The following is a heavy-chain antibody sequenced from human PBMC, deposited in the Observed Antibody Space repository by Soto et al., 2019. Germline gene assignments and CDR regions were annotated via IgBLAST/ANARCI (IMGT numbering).Heavy chain of an antibody. Sequence: SETLSLTCTVSGGYISSYYWSWIRQLPGKGLEWIGYIYYSGSTNYNPSLKSRVTISVDTSKNQFSLKLSSVTSDDTAVYFCAMVDNYVTPTPQDVWGQGTTVTVSS. D-gene: IGHD3-16*01. CDR2: IYYSGST. V-gene: IGHV4-59*01. CDR3: AMVDNYVTPTPQDV. J-gene: IGHJ6*02. CDR1: GGYISSYY.